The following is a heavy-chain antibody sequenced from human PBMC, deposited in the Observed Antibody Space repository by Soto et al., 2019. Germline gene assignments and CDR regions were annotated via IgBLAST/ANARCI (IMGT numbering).Heavy chain of an antibody. Sequence: QEQLVQSWAEVKKPGASVKVSCKTYGYTFTDYDINWVRQATGQGLEWIGWMNPNRGETGYAQKFQGRVTMTRSASLSTAYVELSSLRSEDTAVYYCARVAVAARPRWYNWFDPWGQGTLVTVSS. J-gene: IGHJ5*02. D-gene: IGHD2-15*01. CDR1: GYTFTDYD. CDR2: MNPNRGET. V-gene: IGHV1-8*01. CDR3: ARVAVAARPRWYNWFDP.